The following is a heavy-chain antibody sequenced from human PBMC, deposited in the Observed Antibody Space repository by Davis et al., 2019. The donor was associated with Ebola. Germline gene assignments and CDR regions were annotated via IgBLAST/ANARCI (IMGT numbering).Heavy chain of an antibody. CDR1: GYTFSSHW. J-gene: IGHJ6*02. CDR3: ARPSYYYYGMDV. V-gene: IGHV5-10-1*01. Sequence: GESLKISCKGAGYTFSSHWIGWVRQMPGKGLEWMGRIDPSDSYTNYSPSFQGHVTISADKSISTAYLQWSSLKASDTAMYYCARPSYYYYGMDVWGQGTTVTVSS. CDR2: IDPSDSYT.